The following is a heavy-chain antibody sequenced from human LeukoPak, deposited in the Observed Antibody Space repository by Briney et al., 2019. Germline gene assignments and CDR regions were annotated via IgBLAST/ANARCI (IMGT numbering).Heavy chain of an antibody. CDR1: GGSIGSYY. CDR2: IYYSGST. V-gene: IGHV4-59*01. Sequence: SSETLSLTCTVSGGSIGSYYWSWIRQPPGKGLEWIGYIYYSGSTNYNPSLKSRVPISVDTSKNQFSLKLSSVTAADTAVYYCAADDYDSSGYYRPYFDYWGQGTLVTVSS. D-gene: IGHD3-22*01. J-gene: IGHJ4*02. CDR3: AADDYDSSGYYRPYFDY.